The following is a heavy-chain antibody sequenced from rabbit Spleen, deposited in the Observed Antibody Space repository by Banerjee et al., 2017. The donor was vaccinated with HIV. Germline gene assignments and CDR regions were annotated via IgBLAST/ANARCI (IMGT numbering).Heavy chain of an antibody. CDR2: IDGDSSGST. Sequence: QSLEESGGGLVKSGASLTLTCKASGFDFSSSYYMCWVRQAPGRGLEWIACIDGDSSGSTWYATWAIGRFTISKTSSTTVTLQMTSLTAADTATYFCARDTSSSFSSYGMDLWGQGTLVTVS. D-gene: IGHD1-1*01. CDR1: GFDFSSSYY. CDR3: ARDTSSSFSSYGMDL. V-gene: IGHV1S40*01. J-gene: IGHJ6*01.